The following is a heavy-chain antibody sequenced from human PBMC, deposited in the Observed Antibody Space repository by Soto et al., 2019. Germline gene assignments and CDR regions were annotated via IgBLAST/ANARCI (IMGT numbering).Heavy chain of an antibody. CDR2: INSDGSST. J-gene: IGHJ4*02. V-gene: IGHV3-74*01. CDR1: GFTFSSYW. CDR3: SRVGGSTWH. D-gene: IGHD1-26*01. Sequence: GGSLRLSCAASGFTFSSYWMHWVRQAPGKGLVWVSRINSDGSSTNYADFVKGRFAISRDNAKNTLYLQMNSLRVEDTAVYYCSRVGGSTWHWGQGTLVTVSS.